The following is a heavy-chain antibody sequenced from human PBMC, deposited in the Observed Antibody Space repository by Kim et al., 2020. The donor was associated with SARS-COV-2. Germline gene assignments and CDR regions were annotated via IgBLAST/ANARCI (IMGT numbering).Heavy chain of an antibody. V-gene: IGHV3-48*02. CDR2: ISRDSSKI. J-gene: IGHJ4*01. CDR3: ASAGGCTNHWVDY. Sequence: GGSLRLSCASSGFSFSSYDMNWVRQAPGRGLEWLSFISRDSSKIYYADSVRGRFTSSRDNAQKSLYLQMSSLRDEDTAVYYCASAGGCTNHWVDYWG. D-gene: IGHD2-2*01. CDR1: GFSFSSYD.